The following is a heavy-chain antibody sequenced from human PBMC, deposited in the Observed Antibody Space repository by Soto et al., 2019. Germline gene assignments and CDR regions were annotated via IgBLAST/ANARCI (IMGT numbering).Heavy chain of an antibody. Sequence: QVQLVESGGGVVQPGRSLRLSCAASGFTFSSYGMHWVRQAPGKGLEWVAVISYDGSNKYYADSVKGRFTISRDNSKNTXXXXXXXXXXXXXAXXYCXKDXXXXXXFSHYLDYWGQGTLVTVSS. V-gene: IGHV3-30*03. D-gene: IGHD3-10*01. CDR2: ISYDGSNK. J-gene: IGHJ4*02. CDR3: XKDXXXXXXFSHYLDY. CDR1: GFTFSSYG.